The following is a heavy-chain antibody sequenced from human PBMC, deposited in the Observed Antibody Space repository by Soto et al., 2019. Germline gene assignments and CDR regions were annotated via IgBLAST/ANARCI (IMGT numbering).Heavy chain of an antibody. CDR3: ARALNYYGSGSYPPRGYYYGMDV. CDR2: IIPILGIA. CDR1: GGTFSSYA. D-gene: IGHD3-10*01. V-gene: IGHV1-69*04. Sequence: SVKVSCKASGGTFSSYAISWVRQAPGQGLEWMGRIIPILGIANYAQKFQGRVTITADKSTSTAYMELSSLRSEDTAVYYCARALNYYGSGSYPPRGYYYGMDVWGQGTTVTVSS. J-gene: IGHJ6*02.